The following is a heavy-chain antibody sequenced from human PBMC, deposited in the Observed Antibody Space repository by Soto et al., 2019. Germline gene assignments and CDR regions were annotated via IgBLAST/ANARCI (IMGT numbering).Heavy chain of an antibody. V-gene: IGHV3-53*01. CDR2: IYSGGST. CDR1: GFSVSTNY. Sequence: SCAASGFSVSTNYMTWVRQAPGKGLEWVSVIYSGGSTYYADSVKSRFTISRDNSKNTLHLQMNSLRAEDTAVYYCARGSGSLYYFDFWGRGTLVTVSS. CDR3: ARGSGSLYYFDF. D-gene: IGHD1-26*01. J-gene: IGHJ4*02.